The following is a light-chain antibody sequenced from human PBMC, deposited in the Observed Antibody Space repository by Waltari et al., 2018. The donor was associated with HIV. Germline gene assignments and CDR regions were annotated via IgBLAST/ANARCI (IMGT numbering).Light chain of an antibody. CDR3: QQYGSSPMYT. V-gene: IGKV3-20*01. Sequence: EIVLTQSPGTLSLSPGESATLSCRASQSVSSSYFAWYQQKPGQAPRLLIYGASSRATGISDRFSGSGSGTDFTLTISRLEPEDFAVYYCQQYGSSPMYTFGQGTKLEIK. J-gene: IGKJ2*01. CDR1: QSVSSSY. CDR2: GAS.